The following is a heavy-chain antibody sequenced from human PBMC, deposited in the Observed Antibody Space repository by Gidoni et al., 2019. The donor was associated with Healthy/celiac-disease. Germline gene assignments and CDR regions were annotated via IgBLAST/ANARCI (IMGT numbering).Heavy chain of an antibody. Sequence: QVQLVQSGAEVKKPGSSVKVSCKASGVTFSSYAISWLRQAPGQGLEWMGRIIPILGIANYAQKFQGRVTITADKSTSTAYMELSSLRSEDTAVYYCANSGRYCSSTSCYSLTAYYYYYGMDVWGQGTTVTVSS. CDR3: ANSGRYCSSTSCYSLTAYYYYYGMDV. CDR1: GVTFSSYA. J-gene: IGHJ6*02. V-gene: IGHV1-69*04. CDR2: IIPILGIA. D-gene: IGHD2-2*02.